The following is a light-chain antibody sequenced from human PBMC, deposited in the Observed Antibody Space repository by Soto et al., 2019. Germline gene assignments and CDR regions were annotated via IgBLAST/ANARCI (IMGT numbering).Light chain of an antibody. Sequence: DIQMTQSPSTLSASVGDRVTITCRASQSISSWLAWYQQKPGKAPKLLIYKASRVESGVPSRFTGSGSGTEFTLTIRSLQPDDFATYYCQQYNSYSYSFGQGNKLEIK. CDR2: KAS. CDR3: QQYNSYSYS. CDR1: QSISSW. V-gene: IGKV1-5*03. J-gene: IGKJ2*01.